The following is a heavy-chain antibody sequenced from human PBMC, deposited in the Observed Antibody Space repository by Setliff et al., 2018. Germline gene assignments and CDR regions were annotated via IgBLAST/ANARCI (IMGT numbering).Heavy chain of an antibody. V-gene: IGHV3-66*01. CDR3: ARVWLGGAFDI. Sequence: GGSLRLSCAASGFTVSSNYMSWVRQAPGNGLEWVSVIYSGGNTYYADSVKGRFTISRDNSKNTLYLQMNSLRAEDTAVYYCARVWLGGAFDIWGQGTMVTVSS. D-gene: IGHD3-10*01. CDR2: IYSGGNT. J-gene: IGHJ3*02. CDR1: GFTVSSNY.